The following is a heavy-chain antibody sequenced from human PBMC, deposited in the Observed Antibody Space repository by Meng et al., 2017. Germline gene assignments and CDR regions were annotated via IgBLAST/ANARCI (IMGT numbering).Heavy chain of an antibody. D-gene: IGHD2-2*01. CDR1: GFTFSSYS. CDR2: ISSSGSTI. V-gene: IGHV3-48*04. CDR3: ASSETMPDAFDI. Sequence: GGSLRLSCAASGFTFSSYSMNWVRQAPGKGLEWVSYISSSGSTIYYADSVKGRFTISRDNAKNSLYLQMNSLRAEDTAVYYCASSETMPDAFDIWGQGTMVTVSS. J-gene: IGHJ3*02.